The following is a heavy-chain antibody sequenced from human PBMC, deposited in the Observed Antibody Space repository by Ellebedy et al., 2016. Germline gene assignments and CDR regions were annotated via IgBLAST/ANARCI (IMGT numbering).Heavy chain of an antibody. CDR3: ARSTVPVRGVIMALQGYYYGMDV. V-gene: IGHV1-18*01. D-gene: IGHD3-10*01. CDR2: ISAYNGNT. Sequence: ASVKVSXKASGGTFSSYAISWVRQAPGQGLEWMGWISAYNGNTNYAQKLQGRVTMTTDTSTSTAYMELRSLRSDDTAVYYCARSTVPVRGVIMALQGYYYGMDVWGQGTTVTVSS. CDR1: GGTFSSYA. J-gene: IGHJ6*02.